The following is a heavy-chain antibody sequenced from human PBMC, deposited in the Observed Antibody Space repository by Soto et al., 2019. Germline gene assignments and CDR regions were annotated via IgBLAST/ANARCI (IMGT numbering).Heavy chain of an antibody. CDR1: GGSISSSSYY. CDR3: ASLVRVGSCYSCWLDP. D-gene: IGHD2-15*01. CDR2: IYHSGST. V-gene: IGHV4-39*01. J-gene: IGHJ5*02. Sequence: QLQLQESGPGLVKPSETLSLTCTVSGGSISSSSYYWGWIRQPPGKGLEWIGSIYHSGSTYYNPSLESRFTIAVDTPKNQFSLELSSVTAADTAVYYCASLVRVGSCYSCWLDPWGQGTLVTVSS.